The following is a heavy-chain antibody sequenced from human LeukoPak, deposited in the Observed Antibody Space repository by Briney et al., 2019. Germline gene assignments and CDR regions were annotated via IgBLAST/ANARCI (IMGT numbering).Heavy chain of an antibody. D-gene: IGHD7-27*01. Sequence: GGSLRLSCAASGFTFSSYGMHWVRQAPGKGLEWVAFIRYDGSNKYYADSVKGRFTISRDNSKNTLYLQMNGLRAEDTAVYYCAKDVVTGGFSFDYWGQGTLVTVSS. CDR1: GFTFSSYG. V-gene: IGHV3-30*02. CDR2: IRYDGSNK. CDR3: AKDVVTGGFSFDY. J-gene: IGHJ4*02.